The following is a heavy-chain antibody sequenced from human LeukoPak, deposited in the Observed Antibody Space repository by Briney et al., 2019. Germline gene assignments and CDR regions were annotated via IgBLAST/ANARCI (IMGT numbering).Heavy chain of an antibody. V-gene: IGHV3-21*01. CDR2: ISNTNNYI. CDR1: GFTFSSYG. Sequence: GGSLRLSCAASGFTFSSYGMHWVRQAPGKGLEWVSSISNTNNYIYYADSVKGRFTISRDNAKNSLFLQMHSLRAEDTAVYYCSNSRASRWFDYWGQGTLVTVSS. J-gene: IGHJ4*02. CDR3: SNSRASRWFDY. D-gene: IGHD6-13*01.